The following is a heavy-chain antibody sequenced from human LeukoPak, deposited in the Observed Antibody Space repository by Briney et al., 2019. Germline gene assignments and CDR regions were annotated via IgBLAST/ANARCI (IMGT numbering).Heavy chain of an antibody. CDR1: GFTFSSYA. Sequence: GGSLRLSCAASGFTFSSYAMHRVRQAPGKGLEWVAVISYDGSNKYYADSVKGRFTISRDNSKNTLYLQMNSLRAEDTAIYYCANDWEVAYWGQGTLVTVSS. CDR2: ISYDGSNK. V-gene: IGHV3-30*04. J-gene: IGHJ4*02. D-gene: IGHD1-26*01. CDR3: ANDWEVAY.